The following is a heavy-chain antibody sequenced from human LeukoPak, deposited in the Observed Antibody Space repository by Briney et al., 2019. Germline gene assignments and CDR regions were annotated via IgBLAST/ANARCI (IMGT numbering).Heavy chain of an antibody. D-gene: IGHD2-21*02. CDR2: INPDGRDT. CDR3: TSWGDTTAEYFQR. V-gene: IGHV3-7*01. CDR1: GFTFSSCW. Sequence: PGGSLRLSCAASGFTFSSCWMNWVRQAPGKGLEWVAHINPDGRDTYYVDSVKGRFTISRDNAQNSMYLQMNSLRVEDTAVYYCTSWGDTTAEYFQRWGQGTLVTVSS. J-gene: IGHJ1*01.